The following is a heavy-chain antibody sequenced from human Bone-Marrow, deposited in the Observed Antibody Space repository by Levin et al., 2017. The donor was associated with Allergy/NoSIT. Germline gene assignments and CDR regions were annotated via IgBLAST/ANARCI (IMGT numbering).Heavy chain of an antibody. CDR1: GGSIGSSGYY. CDR3: ARTIASAPGWFAP. D-gene: IGHD6-13*01. CDR2: IYYTGRT. Sequence: SETLSLTCSVSGGSIGSSGYYWGWIRHSPGKGLEWIGYIYYTGRTYYNPSLKSRVTISIDTSKNRFFLKLNSVTAPDTAVFYCARTIASAPGWFAPWGQGTLVTVSS. V-gene: IGHV4-39*01. J-gene: IGHJ5*02.